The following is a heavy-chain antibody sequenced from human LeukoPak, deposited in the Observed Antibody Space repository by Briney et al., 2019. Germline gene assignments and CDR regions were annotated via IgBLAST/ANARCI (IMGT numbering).Heavy chain of an antibody. V-gene: IGHV3-66*01. J-gene: IGHJ4*02. CDR2: IFSGDST. CDR3: ARVGAVAAADC. D-gene: IGHD6-19*01. Sequence: GGSLRLSCAASRFTFSSYGMNWVRQAPGKGLEWVSIIFSGDSTYYADSVKGRFTISRDNSKNTVYLQMNSLRAEDTAVYYCARVGAVAAADCWGQGTLVTVSS. CDR1: RFTFSSYG.